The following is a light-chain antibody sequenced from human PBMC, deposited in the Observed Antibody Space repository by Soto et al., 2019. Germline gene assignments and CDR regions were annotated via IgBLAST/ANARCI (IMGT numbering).Light chain of an antibody. CDR3: QQYENLPYT. Sequence: DIQVTQSPSSLSASVGDRVTITCQPGQDINNHLSWYQQKAGKAPKLLIYDATNLETGVPSTFSGSGSGTDFTFTISSLQPEDLATYYCQQYENLPYTFGQGTKLEIK. J-gene: IGKJ2*01. CDR1: QDINNH. CDR2: DAT. V-gene: IGKV1-33*01.